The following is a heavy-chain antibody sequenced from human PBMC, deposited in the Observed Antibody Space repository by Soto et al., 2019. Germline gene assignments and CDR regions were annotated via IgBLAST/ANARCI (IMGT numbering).Heavy chain of an antibody. V-gene: IGHV1-58*01. Sequence: SVKVSCKASGYTFTSSAVNWVRQARGQRLEWIGWIVVGSGHTNYAQKSQERLTITRDMSTSTAYMELSSLRSEDTAVYYCAATYYYDGGFDIWGQGTMVTVS. CDR3: AATYYYDGGFDI. CDR2: IVVGSGHT. CDR1: GYTFTSSA. J-gene: IGHJ3*02. D-gene: IGHD3-22*01.